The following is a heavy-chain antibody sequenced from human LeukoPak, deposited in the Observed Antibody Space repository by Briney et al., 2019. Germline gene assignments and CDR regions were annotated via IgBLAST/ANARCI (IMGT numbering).Heavy chain of an antibody. CDR2: INCNSGDT. J-gene: IGHJ5*02. Sequence: ASVKVSCKASGYTFTDYYIHWLRQAPGQGLEWMGWINCNSGDTNYAQKFQGRVTMTTDTSTRTAYMELRSLRSDDTAVYYCARDRGIAAADTFDPWGQGTLVTVSS. CDR1: GYTFTDYY. CDR3: ARDRGIAAADTFDP. V-gene: IGHV1-2*02. D-gene: IGHD6-13*01.